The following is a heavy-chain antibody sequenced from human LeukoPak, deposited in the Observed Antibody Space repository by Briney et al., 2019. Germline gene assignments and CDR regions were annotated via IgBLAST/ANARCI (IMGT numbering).Heavy chain of an antibody. CDR3: TRGLVSSEYPPTFVPDY. CDR2: ISITGYYI. Sequence: GRSLRLSCAASEFTFRNYAMNWVRQAPGKGLEWVSSISITGYYINDADSVKGRFTISRDNSKNSLFLQMNSLRDEDTAVYYCTRGLVSSEYPPTFVPDYWGQGTLVTVSS. D-gene: IGHD2/OR15-2a*01. CDR1: EFTFRNYA. J-gene: IGHJ4*02. V-gene: IGHV3-21*01.